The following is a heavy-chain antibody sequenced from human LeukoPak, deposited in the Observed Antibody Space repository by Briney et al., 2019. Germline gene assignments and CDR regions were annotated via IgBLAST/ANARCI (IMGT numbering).Heavy chain of an antibody. D-gene: IGHD3-10*01. V-gene: IGHV3-21*01. CDR1: GFTFSSYS. CDR2: ISSSSSYI. Sequence: GVSLRLSCAASGFTFSSYSMNWVRQAPGKGLEWVSSISSSSSYIYYADSVKGRFTISRDNAKNSLYLQMNSLRAEDTAVYYCARGDRNYYGSGSYYNLIDYWGQGTLVTVSS. CDR3: ARGDRNYYGSGSYYNLIDY. J-gene: IGHJ4*02.